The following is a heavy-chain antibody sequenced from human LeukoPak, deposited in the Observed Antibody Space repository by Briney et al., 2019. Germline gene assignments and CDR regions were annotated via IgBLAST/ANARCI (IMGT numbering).Heavy chain of an antibody. V-gene: IGHV4-59*08. CDR2: IYYSGST. Sequence: SETLSLTCTVSGGSISSYYWNWIRQLPGKGLEWIGYIYYSGSTYYNPSLKSRVTISVDTSKNQFSLKLSSVTAADTAVYYCARLDYGDYLLDYWGQGTLVTVSS. CDR1: GGSISSYY. D-gene: IGHD4-17*01. CDR3: ARLDYGDYLLDY. J-gene: IGHJ4*02.